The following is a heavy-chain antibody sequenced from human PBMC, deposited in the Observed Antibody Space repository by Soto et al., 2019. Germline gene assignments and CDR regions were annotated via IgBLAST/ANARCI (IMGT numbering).Heavy chain of an antibody. J-gene: IGHJ3*01. CDR3: ARSDRGGDGGLDV. V-gene: IGHV1-46*03. CDR2: INPSGGGP. CDR1: GYTFTNYY. D-gene: IGHD3-16*01. Sequence: QVQLMQSGAEVKQPGASVKVSCKASGYTFTNYYMHWVRQVPGQGLEWMGIINPSGGGPAHAQNFRGRRSTTSVTSTTTIYTELNSLRAEDTAGYFCARSDRGGDGGLDVWGQGTMVTVSS.